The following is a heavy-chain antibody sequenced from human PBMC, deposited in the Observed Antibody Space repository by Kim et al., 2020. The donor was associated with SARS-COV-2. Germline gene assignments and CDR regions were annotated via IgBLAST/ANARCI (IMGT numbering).Heavy chain of an antibody. CDR3: VKSLGRWGMFDH. D-gene: IGHD1-26*01. CDR2: LSGSGGST. Sequence: GGSLRLSCAASGCTFSSYTMSWVRLAPGKGLVWVSTLSGSGGSTNYADSVKGRFTISRDNSKNTLYLQMNSLRAEDTAVYYCVKSLGRWGMFDHCGQGTL. CDR1: GCTFSSYT. J-gene: IGHJ4*02. V-gene: IGHV3-23*01.